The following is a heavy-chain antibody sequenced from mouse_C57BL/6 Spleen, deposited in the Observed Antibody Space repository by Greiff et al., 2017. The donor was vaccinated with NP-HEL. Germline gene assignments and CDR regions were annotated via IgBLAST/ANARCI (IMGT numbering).Heavy chain of an antibody. D-gene: IGHD2-4*01. V-gene: IGHV5-12*01. CDR3: ARQGYDYGHAMDY. J-gene: IGHJ4*01. Sequence: DVHLVESGGGLVQPGGSLKLSCAASGFTFSDYYMYWVRQTPEKRLEWVAYISNGGGSTYYPDTVKGRFTISRDNAKNTLYLQMSRLKSEDTAMYYCARQGYDYGHAMDYWGQGTSVTVSS. CDR1: GFTFSDYY. CDR2: ISNGGGST.